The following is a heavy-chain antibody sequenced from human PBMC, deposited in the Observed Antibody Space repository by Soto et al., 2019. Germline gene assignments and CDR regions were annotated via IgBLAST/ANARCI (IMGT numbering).Heavy chain of an antibody. CDR3: ARDYWNYYDSSGYFDY. J-gene: IGHJ4*02. D-gene: IGHD3-22*01. CDR1: GGSVSSGSYY. CDR2: IYYSGST. V-gene: IGHV4-61*01. Sequence: PSETLSLTCTVSGGSVSSGSYYWSWIRQPPGKGMKLIGYIYYSGSTNYNPSLKSRVTISVDTSKNQFSLKLSSVTAADTAVYYCARDYWNYYDSSGYFDYWGQGTLVTVSS.